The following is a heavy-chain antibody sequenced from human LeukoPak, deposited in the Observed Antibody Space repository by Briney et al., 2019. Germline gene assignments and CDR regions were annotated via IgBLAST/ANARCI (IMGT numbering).Heavy chain of an antibody. V-gene: IGHV4-39*07. Sequence: SETLSLTCTVSGGSISSSSYYWGWIRQPPGKGLEWIGSIYYSGSTYYNPSLKSRVTISVDTSKNQFSLKLSSVTAADTAVYYCARERGGGGFGVVIKRSYYYMDVWGKGTTVTVSS. CDR1: GGSISSSSYY. CDR2: IYYSGST. D-gene: IGHD3-3*01. J-gene: IGHJ6*03. CDR3: ARERGGGGFGVVIKRSYYYMDV.